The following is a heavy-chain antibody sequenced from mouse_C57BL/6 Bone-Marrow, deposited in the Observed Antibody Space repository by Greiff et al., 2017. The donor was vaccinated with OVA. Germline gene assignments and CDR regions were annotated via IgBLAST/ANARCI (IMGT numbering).Heavy chain of an antibody. CDR2: IDPNSGGT. V-gene: IGHV1-72*01. Sequence: QVQLQQPGAELVKPGASVKLSCKASGYTFTSYWMHWVKQRPGRGLEWIGRIDPNSGGTKYNEKFKSKATLTVDKPSSTAYMQLSSLTSEDSAVYYCARRVFITTVVARYWYFDVWGTGTTVTVSS. D-gene: IGHD1-1*01. CDR3: ARRVFITTVVARYWYFDV. J-gene: IGHJ1*03. CDR1: GYTFTSYW.